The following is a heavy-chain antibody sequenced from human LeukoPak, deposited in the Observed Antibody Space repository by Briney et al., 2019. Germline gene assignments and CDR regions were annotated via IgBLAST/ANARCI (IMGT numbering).Heavy chain of an antibody. D-gene: IGHD2-15*01. Sequence: GGSLRLSCTASGFIFEDYAMHWVRQVPGKGLVWVSRIRTDGLETSYADSVKGRFTVSRDNAKNTLYLQMNSLRAEDTAVYYCVRESIGFDYWGQGTLVTVSS. CDR1: GFIFEDYA. V-gene: IGHV3-74*01. CDR3: VRESIGFDY. J-gene: IGHJ4*02. CDR2: IRTDGLET.